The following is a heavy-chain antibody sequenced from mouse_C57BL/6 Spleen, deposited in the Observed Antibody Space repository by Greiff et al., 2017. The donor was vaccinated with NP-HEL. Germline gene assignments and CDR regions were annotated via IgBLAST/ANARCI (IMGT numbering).Heavy chain of an antibody. V-gene: IGHV1-42*01. CDR1: GYSFTGYY. CDR3: AYIYYPYYYAMDY. D-gene: IGHD2-1*01. Sequence: EVQLVESGPELVKPGASVKISCKASGYSFTGYYMNWVKQSPEKSLEWIGEINPSTGGTTYTQKFKAKATLTVDKSSSTAYMQLKSLTSEDSAVYYCAYIYYPYYYAMDYWGQGTSVTVSS. J-gene: IGHJ4*01. CDR2: INPSTGGT.